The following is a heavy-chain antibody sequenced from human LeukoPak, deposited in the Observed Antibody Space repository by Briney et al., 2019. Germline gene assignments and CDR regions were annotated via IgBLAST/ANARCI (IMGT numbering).Heavy chain of an antibody. D-gene: IGHD3-10*01. Sequence: SETLSLTCAVSVGSISSYYWSRIRQPAGKGLEWIGRIYTSGSTNYNPSLKSRVTMSVDTSKNQFTLKLSSVTAADTAVYYCARVNANYYGSGSSNWFDPWGQGTLVTVSS. CDR2: IYTSGST. J-gene: IGHJ5*02. CDR1: VGSISSYY. V-gene: IGHV4-4*07. CDR3: ARVNANYYGSGSSNWFDP.